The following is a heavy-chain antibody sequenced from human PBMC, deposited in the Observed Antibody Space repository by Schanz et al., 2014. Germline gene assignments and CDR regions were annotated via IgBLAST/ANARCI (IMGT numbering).Heavy chain of an antibody. D-gene: IGHD2-2*02. Sequence: QVQLVQSGSEVKKPGASVKVSCKASGYTFTGYYVHWVRQAPGQGLEWTGRINPNSGGTIYAQKFQGRVTMTRDTSITTAYMELSRLRYDDAAVYYCARDIVVVPSAVRPYGLDVWGQGTTVTISS. CDR2: INPNSGGT. V-gene: IGHV1-2*06. J-gene: IGHJ6*02. CDR3: ARDIVVVPSAVRPYGLDV. CDR1: GYTFTGYY.